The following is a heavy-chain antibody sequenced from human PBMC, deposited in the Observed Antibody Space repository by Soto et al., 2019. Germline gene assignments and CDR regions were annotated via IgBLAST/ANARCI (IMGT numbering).Heavy chain of an antibody. CDR2: INPSGGST. V-gene: IGHV1-46*01. CDR1: GCTFTSYY. Sequence: ASVKVSCKASGCTFTSYYMHWVRQAPGQGLEWMGIINPSGGSTSYAQKFQGRVTMTRDTSTSTVYMELSSLRSEDTAVYYCARDVERAVDTAMVTGGYGYWGQGTLVTVSS. J-gene: IGHJ4*02. CDR3: ARDVERAVDTAMVTGGYGY. D-gene: IGHD5-18*01.